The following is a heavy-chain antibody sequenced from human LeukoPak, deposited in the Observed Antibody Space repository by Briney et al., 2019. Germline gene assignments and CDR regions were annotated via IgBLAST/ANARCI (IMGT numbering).Heavy chain of an antibody. D-gene: IGHD6-19*01. J-gene: IGHJ4*02. CDR3: ATEAVANPYFDY. CDR2: INHSGST. Sequence: SETLSLTCAVYGGSFSGYYWSWIRQPPGKGLEWIGEINHSGSTNCNPSLKSRVTISVDTSKNQFSLKLSSVTAADTAVYYCATEAVANPYFDYWGQGTLVTVSS. V-gene: IGHV4-34*01. CDR1: GGSFSGYY.